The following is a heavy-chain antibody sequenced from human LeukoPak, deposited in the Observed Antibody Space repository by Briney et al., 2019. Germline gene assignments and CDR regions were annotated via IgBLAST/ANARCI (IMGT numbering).Heavy chain of an antibody. V-gene: IGHV3-21*01. Sequence: GGSLRLSCEASGFTFSSYSMNWVRQAPGKGLECVSSISSVGSYIYSADSVKGRFTISRDNAKNSLYLQMNSLRAEDTAVYFCARAEATAGTDWYFDLWGRGTLVTASS. CDR3: ARAEATAGTDWYFDL. D-gene: IGHD6-13*01. CDR2: ISSVGSYI. J-gene: IGHJ2*01. CDR1: GFTFSSYS.